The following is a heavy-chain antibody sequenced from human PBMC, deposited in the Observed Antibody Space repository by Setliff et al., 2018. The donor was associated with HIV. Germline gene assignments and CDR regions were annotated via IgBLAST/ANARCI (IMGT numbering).Heavy chain of an antibody. J-gene: IGHJ4*02. V-gene: IGHV4-4*09. CDR3: GRENPGDY. D-gene: IGHD3-10*01. Sequence: SETLSLTCTVSGGSISSYCWNWIRQSPGRGLEWIGFIFSSGSTKYNPSLQSRVTMSIDTSKNQLSLKLTSVTAADTAVHYCGRENPGDYWGQGTLVTVSS. CDR1: GGSISSYC. CDR2: IFSSGST.